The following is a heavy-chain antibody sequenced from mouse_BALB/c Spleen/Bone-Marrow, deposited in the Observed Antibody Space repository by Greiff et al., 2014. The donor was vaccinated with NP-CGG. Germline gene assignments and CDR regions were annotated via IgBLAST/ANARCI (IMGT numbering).Heavy chain of an antibody. CDR1: GFNIKDTY. J-gene: IGHJ4*01. CDR2: IDPANGNT. D-gene: IGHD2-14*01. Sequence: VQLQQPGAELVKPGASVKLSCTASGFNIKDTYMHWVKQRPEQGLEWIGRIDPANGNTKYGPKFQGKATITADTSSNTAYLQLNSLTSEDTAVYYCARGYDWAMDYWGQGTSVTVSS. V-gene: IGHV14-3*02. CDR3: ARGYDWAMDY.